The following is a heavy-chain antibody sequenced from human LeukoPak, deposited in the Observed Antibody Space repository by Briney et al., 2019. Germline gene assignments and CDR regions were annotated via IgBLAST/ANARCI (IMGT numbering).Heavy chain of an antibody. CDR1: GDSLFTNSVA. CDR3: ARGKYTSFDN. J-gene: IGHJ4*02. CDR2: TYYRSKWSF. V-gene: IGHV6-1*01. D-gene: IGHD2-2*01. Sequence: SQTLSLTCDISGDSLFTNSVAWTWIKQSPSRGLEWLGRTYYRSKWSFDYAVSVKSRITINADTSKNQFSLQLNSVTPEDTAVYYCARGKYTSFDNWGQGTLVTVSS.